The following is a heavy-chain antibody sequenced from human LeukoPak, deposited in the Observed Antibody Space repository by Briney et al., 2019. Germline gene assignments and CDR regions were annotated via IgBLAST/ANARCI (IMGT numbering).Heavy chain of an antibody. J-gene: IGHJ1*01. CDR1: GFTFSNYG. V-gene: IGHV3-33*06. Sequence: GGSLRLSCAASGFTFSNYGMHWVRQAPGKGLEWVALIWYDGSNKFYADSVKGRFTISRDISRGTLYLQMSSLRAEDTAMYYCAKDYSGSYQYFQHWGQGTLVTVSA. D-gene: IGHD1-26*01. CDR2: IWYDGSNK. CDR3: AKDYSGSYQYFQH.